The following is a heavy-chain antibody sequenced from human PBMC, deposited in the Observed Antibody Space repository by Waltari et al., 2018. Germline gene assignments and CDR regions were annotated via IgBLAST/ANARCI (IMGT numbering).Heavy chain of an antibody. Sequence: QVQLQESGPGLVKPSETLSLTCTVSGGSISSYYWSWIRQPAGKGLEWIGRIYTSGSTNDNPSLKSRVTMSVDTSKNQFSLKLSSVTAADTAVYYCARDGEQWLVRGYYYYYYMDVWGKGTTVTVSS. D-gene: IGHD6-19*01. J-gene: IGHJ6*03. CDR3: ARDGEQWLVRGYYYYYYMDV. V-gene: IGHV4-4*07. CDR1: GGSISSYY. CDR2: IYTSGST.